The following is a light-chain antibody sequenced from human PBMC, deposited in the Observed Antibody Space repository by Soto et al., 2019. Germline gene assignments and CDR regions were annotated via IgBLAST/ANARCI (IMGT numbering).Light chain of an antibody. J-gene: IGLJ1*01. CDR2: EVS. CDR3: NSGTSTNRVL. Sequence: ALAPPPSMSGALGQSITIPCTATNNDIRFFNYVSWYQQHSGKAPKLIIYEVSSRPSGVSNRFSGSRSGNTASLTISGLQTEDETDEYCNSGTSTNRVLVGRGTRVT. V-gene: IGLV2-14*01. CDR1: NNDIRFFNY.